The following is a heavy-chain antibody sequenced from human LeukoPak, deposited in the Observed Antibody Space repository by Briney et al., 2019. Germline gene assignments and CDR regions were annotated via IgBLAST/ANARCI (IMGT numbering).Heavy chain of an antibody. J-gene: IGHJ4*02. CDR2: ISYDGSNK. V-gene: IGHV3-30*18. Sequence: QPGRSLRLSCAASGFTFSSYGMHWVRQAPGKGLEWVAVISYDGSNKYYADSVKGRFTISRDNSKNTLYLQMNSLRAEDTAVYYCAKYLGYWGQGTLVTVSS. CDR1: GFTFSSYG. D-gene: IGHD3-10*01. CDR3: AKYLGY.